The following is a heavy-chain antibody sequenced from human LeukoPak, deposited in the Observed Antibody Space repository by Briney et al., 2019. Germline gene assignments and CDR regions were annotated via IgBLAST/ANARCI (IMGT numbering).Heavy chain of an antibody. J-gene: IGHJ4*02. Sequence: GGSLRLSCATSGFIFSSYWMCWVRQAPGKGLEWVAFIRNDGSNQYYADSVKGRFTISRDKYKSTLYLQMNSLRAEDTAVYYCAKDCRIAAAGTPLCDWGQGTLVTVSS. CDR2: IRNDGSNQ. V-gene: IGHV3-30*02. CDR3: AKDCRIAAAGTPLCD. D-gene: IGHD6-13*01. CDR1: GFIFSSYW.